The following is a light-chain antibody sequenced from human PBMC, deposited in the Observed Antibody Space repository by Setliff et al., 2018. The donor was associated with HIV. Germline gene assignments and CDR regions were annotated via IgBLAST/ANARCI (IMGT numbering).Light chain of an antibody. CDR2: RTT. CDR1: SSNIGAGHD. Sequence: QSALTQPPSVSGAPGQRVTISCTRSSSNIGAGHDIHWYQQVPGTAPKPLIYRTTNRPSGVPDRFSGSKSGASASLAITGLQAEDEADYYCQSYDNSLSAPYVFGTGTKVTVL. CDR3: QSYDNSLSAPYV. J-gene: IGLJ1*01. V-gene: IGLV1-40*03.